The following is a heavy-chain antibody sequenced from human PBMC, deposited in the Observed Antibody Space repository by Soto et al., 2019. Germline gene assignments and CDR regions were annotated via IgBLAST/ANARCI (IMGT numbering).Heavy chain of an antibody. J-gene: IGHJ6*02. D-gene: IGHD2-2*02. CDR3: ARYCSSTSCYMVRDYYYYGMDV. CDR2: IIPIFGTA. CDR1: GGTFSSYA. V-gene: IGHV1-69*13. Sequence: SVKVSCKAPGGTFSSYAISWVRQAPGQGLEWMGGIIPIFGTANYAQKFQGRVTITADESTSTAYMELSSLRSEDTAVYYCARYCSSTSCYMVRDYYYYGMDVWGQGTTVTVSS.